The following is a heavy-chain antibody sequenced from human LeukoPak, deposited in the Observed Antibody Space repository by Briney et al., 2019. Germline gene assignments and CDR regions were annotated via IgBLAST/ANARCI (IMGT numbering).Heavy chain of an antibody. D-gene: IGHD3-22*01. CDR2: INSDESST. V-gene: IGHV3-74*01. CDR1: GFTFSSYW. CDR3: ARDTSGTYVSSGVNFDY. Sequence: GGSLRLSCAASGFTFSSYWMHWVRQAPGKGLVWVSRINSDESSTNYADSVKGRFTISRDNAKNTLYLQMNSLRADDTAVYYCARDTSGTYVSSGVNFDYWGQGTLVTVSS. J-gene: IGHJ4*02.